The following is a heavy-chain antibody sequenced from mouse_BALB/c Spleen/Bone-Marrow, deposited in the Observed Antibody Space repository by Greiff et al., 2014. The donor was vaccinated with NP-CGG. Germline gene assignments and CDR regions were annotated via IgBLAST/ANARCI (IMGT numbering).Heavy chain of an antibody. Sequence: VKLMESGPGLVAPSQSLSITCTVSGFSLTSYGVHWVRQPPGKGLEWLGVIWAGGSTNYNSALMSRLSISKDNSKSQVFLKMNSLQTDDTVMYYCARDYYGSLYAMDYWGQGTSVTVSS. J-gene: IGHJ4*01. CDR1: GFSLTSYG. CDR2: IWAGGST. CDR3: ARDYYGSLYAMDY. V-gene: IGHV2-9*02. D-gene: IGHD1-1*01.